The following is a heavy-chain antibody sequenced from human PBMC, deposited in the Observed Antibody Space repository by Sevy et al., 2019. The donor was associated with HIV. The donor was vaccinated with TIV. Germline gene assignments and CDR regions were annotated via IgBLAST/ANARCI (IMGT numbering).Heavy chain of an antibody. J-gene: IGHJ4*02. Sequence: SETLSHTCTVSGGSISSGGYYWSWIRQHPGKGLEWIGYIYYSGSTYYNPSLKSRVTISVDTSKNQFSLKLSSVTAADTAVYYCARDRENYFDYWGQGTLVTVSS. CDR1: GGSISSGGYY. CDR3: ARDRENYFDY. CDR2: IYYSGST. V-gene: IGHV4-31*03.